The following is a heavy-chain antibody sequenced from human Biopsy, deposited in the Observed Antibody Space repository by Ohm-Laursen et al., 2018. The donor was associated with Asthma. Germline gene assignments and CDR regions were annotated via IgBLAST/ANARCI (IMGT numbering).Heavy chain of an antibody. D-gene: IGHD5/OR15-5a*01. Sequence: SVKVSCKASGYNFISFAIHWVRQAPGQGLEWMGGIMPPLGLTNYAQRFQDRLTISADKSTRTAYMELRRLRSEDSAVYYCARDHCSALWAGVSTDNCYFDYWGQGTLLTVSS. J-gene: IGHJ4*02. CDR1: GYNFISFA. CDR3: ARDHCSALWAGVSTDNCYFDY. V-gene: IGHV1-69*10. CDR2: IMPPLGLT.